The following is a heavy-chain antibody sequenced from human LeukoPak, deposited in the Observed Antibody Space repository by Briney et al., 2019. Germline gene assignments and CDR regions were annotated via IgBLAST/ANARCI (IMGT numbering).Heavy chain of an antibody. Sequence: ASVKVSCKASGYTFTSYDINWVRQATGQGLEWMGWMNPNSGNTGYAQKFQGRVTMTRNTSISTAYMELSSLRSEDTAVYYCARDLVVPAAMNFDYWGQGTLVTVSS. CDR2: MNPNSGNT. CDR1: GYTFTSYD. V-gene: IGHV1-8*01. D-gene: IGHD2-2*01. J-gene: IGHJ4*02. CDR3: ARDLVVPAAMNFDY.